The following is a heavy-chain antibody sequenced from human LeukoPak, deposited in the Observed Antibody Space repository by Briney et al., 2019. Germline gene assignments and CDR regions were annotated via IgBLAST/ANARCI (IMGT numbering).Heavy chain of an antibody. V-gene: IGHV1-2*02. D-gene: IGHD4-17*01. J-gene: IGHJ4*02. CDR1: RYPFTGYY. Sequence: GASVKVSCKASRYPFTGYYIHWVRQAPGQGLEWMGWINPNSGGTNYAQKFQGRVTMTSDTSITTAYMDLSRLTSDDTAVYYCAREISDYASAYWGQGTLVIVSS. CDR3: AREISDYASAY. CDR2: INPNSGGT.